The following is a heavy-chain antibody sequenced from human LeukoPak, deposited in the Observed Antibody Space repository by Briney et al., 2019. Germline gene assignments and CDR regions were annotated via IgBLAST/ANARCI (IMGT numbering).Heavy chain of an antibody. CDR2: IYSGGSI. CDR1: GFTVSSNY. J-gene: IGHJ3*02. Sequence: GGSLRLSCAASGFTVSSNYMSWVRQAPGKGLEWVSIIYSGGSIFYADSVKGRFTISRDNSKNTLYLQMNSLRAEDTAVYYCARGGSYLSAFDIWGQGTMVTVSS. V-gene: IGHV3-53*01. CDR3: ARGGSYLSAFDI. D-gene: IGHD1-26*01.